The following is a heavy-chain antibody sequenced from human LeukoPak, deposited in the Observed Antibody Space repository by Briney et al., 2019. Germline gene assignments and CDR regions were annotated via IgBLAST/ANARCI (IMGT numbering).Heavy chain of an antibody. CDR3: ARDGKPRRYRWFGELHYYMDV. V-gene: IGHV1-2*02. CDR1: GYTFSDYY. Sequence: GASVKVSCKASGYTFSDYYLHWVRQAPGQGLEWMGWVNPNSGVTNYAQKFQGRVTMTRDTSISTAYMELSRLRSDDTAVYYCARDGKPRRYRWFGELHYYMDVWGKGTTVTISS. J-gene: IGHJ6*03. D-gene: IGHD3-10*01. CDR2: VNPNSGVT.